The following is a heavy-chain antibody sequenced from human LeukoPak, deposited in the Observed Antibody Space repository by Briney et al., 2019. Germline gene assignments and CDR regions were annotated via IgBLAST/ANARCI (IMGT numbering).Heavy chain of an antibody. CDR2: ISGSGGST. CDR1: GFTFSSYA. J-gene: IGHJ4*02. Sequence: GGSLRLSCAASGFTFSSYAMSWVRQAPGKGLGWVAAISGSGGSTYYADSVKGRFTISRDNSKNTLYLQMNSLRAEDTAVYYCAKDRSGYSHFDYWGQGTLVTVSS. V-gene: IGHV3-23*01. CDR3: AKDRSGYSHFDY. D-gene: IGHD3-22*01.